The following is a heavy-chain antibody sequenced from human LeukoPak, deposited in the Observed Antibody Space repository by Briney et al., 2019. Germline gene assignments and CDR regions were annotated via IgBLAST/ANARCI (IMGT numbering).Heavy chain of an antibody. D-gene: IGHD2/OR15-2a*01. Sequence: GGSLRLSCAASGFTFRKAWMTWVRQAPGKGLEWVGRIKSKTDGGTTDYAAPVKGRFTISTDDSKTTLYLQMNSLKTEDTAVYYCTAVAYNSLFFRGQGTLVTVSS. CDR3: TAVAYNSLFF. V-gene: IGHV3-15*01. CDR2: IKSKTDGGTT. CDR1: GFTFRKAW. J-gene: IGHJ4*02.